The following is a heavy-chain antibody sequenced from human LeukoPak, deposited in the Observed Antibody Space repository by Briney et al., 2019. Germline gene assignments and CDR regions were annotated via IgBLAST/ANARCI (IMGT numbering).Heavy chain of an antibody. CDR2: ISSSSSTI. CDR1: GFTFSSYS. CDR3: ARDSPGVRGVRFDY. D-gene: IGHD3-10*01. J-gene: IGHJ4*02. Sequence: GGSLRLSCAASGFTFSSYSMNWVRQAPGKGLEWVSYISSSSSTIYYADSVKGRFTISRDNAKNSLYLQMNSLRAEDTAVYYCARDSPGVRGVRFDYWGQGTLVTVSS. V-gene: IGHV3-48*01.